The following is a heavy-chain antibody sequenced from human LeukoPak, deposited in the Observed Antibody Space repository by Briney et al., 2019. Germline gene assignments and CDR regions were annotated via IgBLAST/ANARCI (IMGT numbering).Heavy chain of an antibody. V-gene: IGHV3-23*01. CDR2: ISGSGGST. D-gene: IGHD3-3*01. J-gene: IGHJ4*02. CDR1: GFTFSSYA. CDR3: AKGGNYDFWSGYYSFRYYFDY. Sequence: PGGSLRLSCAASGFTFSSYAMSWVRQAPGKGLEWVSAISGSGGSTYYADSVKGRFTISRDNSKNTLYLQMNSLRAEDTAVYYCAKGGNYDFWSGYYSFRYYFDYWGQGTLVTVSS.